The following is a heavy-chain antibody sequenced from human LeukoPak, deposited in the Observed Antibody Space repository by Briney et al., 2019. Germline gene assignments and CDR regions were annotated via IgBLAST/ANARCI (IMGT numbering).Heavy chain of an antibody. CDR3: AKGGFGRAFDY. V-gene: IGHV3-23*01. CDR1: GFTFSNYA. D-gene: IGHD3-10*01. J-gene: IGHJ4*02. Sequence: GGSLRLSCAASGFTFSNYAMSWVRQAPGKGLEWVSVISGSGGSTYYVDSVQGRFTISRDNSKNTLFLQMDSLRAEDTAVYYCAKGGFGRAFDYWGQGTLVTVSS. CDR2: ISGSGGST.